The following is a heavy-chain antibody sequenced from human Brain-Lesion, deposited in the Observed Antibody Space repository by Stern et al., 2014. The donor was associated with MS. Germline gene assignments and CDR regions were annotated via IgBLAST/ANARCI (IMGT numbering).Heavy chain of an antibody. Sequence: VQLVQSGPDVKKRGSSVQVSCKASGCTAGTYPITWVRQSPGQGLEWMGRNSPIFGSPNYAHKFQGRVTITAARSTTTVYMKLSSLKSDDAAVYYCAKDGPALVTNWFDPWGRGTLVTVSS. CDR1: GCTAGTYP. CDR2: NSPIFGSP. V-gene: IGHV1-69*06. J-gene: IGHJ5*02. CDR3: AKDGPALVTNWFDP. D-gene: IGHD5-18*01.